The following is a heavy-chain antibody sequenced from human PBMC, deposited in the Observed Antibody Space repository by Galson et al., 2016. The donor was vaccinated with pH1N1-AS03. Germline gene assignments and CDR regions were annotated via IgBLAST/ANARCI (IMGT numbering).Heavy chain of an antibody. Sequence: SLRLSCAASGFSFDSYAMNWVRQAPGKGLEWVSYISSGSGTIYYADSVKGRFTISRDRTSLSLQMNSLRAEDTAVYYCARENWNYVAFDIWGQGTMVTVSS. J-gene: IGHJ3*02. CDR1: GFSFDSYA. CDR3: ARENWNYVAFDI. V-gene: IGHV3-48*01. CDR2: ISSGSGTI. D-gene: IGHD1-7*01.